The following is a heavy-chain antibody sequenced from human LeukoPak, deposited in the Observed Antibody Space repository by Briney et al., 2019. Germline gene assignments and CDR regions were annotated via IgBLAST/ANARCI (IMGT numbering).Heavy chain of an antibody. V-gene: IGHV1-8*03. CDR2: MNPNSGNT. J-gene: IGHJ4*02. D-gene: IGHD4-17*01. CDR1: GYTFTSYF. CDR3: ARVKSRRTVTTRYYFDY. Sequence: ASVKVSCKASGYTFTSYFIHWVRQAPGQGLEWMGWMNPNSGNTGYAQKFQGRVTITRNTSISTAYMELSSLRSEDTAVYYCARVKSRRTVTTRYYFDYWGQGTLVTVSS.